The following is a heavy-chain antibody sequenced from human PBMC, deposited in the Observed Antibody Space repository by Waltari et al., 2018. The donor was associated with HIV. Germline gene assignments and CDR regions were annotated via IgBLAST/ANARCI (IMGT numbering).Heavy chain of an antibody. CDR1: GFIFTDYA. CDR3: AKDVSPPGTNGWSPRYFDY. CDR2: ISSTGRTI. D-gene: IGHD6-19*01. Sequence: EVQLLESGGGLVQPGGSLRLSCEASGFIFTDYAMTWVRQAPGKGPEWVSSISSTGRTIYYTDSVKGRFTSSRDNSKNTLYLQMHSLRAEDTAVYYCAKDVSPPGTNGWSPRYFDYWGQGTLVTVSS. J-gene: IGHJ4*02. V-gene: IGHV3-23*01.